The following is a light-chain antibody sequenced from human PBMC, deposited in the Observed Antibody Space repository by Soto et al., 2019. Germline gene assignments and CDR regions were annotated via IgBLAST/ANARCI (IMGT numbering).Light chain of an antibody. J-gene: IGKJ2*01. CDR1: QSISIDS. CDR3: QHNS. V-gene: IGKV3-20*01. Sequence: EIVLTQSPGTLSLSPGERATLSCRASQSISIDSLAWYQHKPGQAPRLLIYATSSRATGIPDRFSGGGSGTDFTLTISRLEPEDFAVYYCQHNSFGQGTRLEMK. CDR2: ATS.